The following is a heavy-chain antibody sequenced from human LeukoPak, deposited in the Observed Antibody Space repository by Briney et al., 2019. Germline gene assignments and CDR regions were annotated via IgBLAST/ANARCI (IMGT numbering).Heavy chain of an antibody. Sequence: SVKVSCKASGGTFSSYAISWVRQAPGQGLEWMGRIIPIFGTANYAQKFQGRVTITTDESTSTAYMELSSLRSEDTAVYYCTRERGDDIVVVVAATTWFDPWGQGTLVTVSS. J-gene: IGHJ5*02. V-gene: IGHV1-69*05. CDR1: GGTFSSYA. CDR3: TRERGDDIVVVVAATTWFDP. CDR2: IIPIFGTA. D-gene: IGHD2-15*01.